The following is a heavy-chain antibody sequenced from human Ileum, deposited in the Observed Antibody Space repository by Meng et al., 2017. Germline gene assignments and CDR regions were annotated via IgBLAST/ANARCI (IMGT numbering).Heavy chain of an antibody. Sequence: QMQLQQCGAGLLKPCESLSLTCAVYGGSFSGYYWSWLRQPPGKGLEWIGEINHSGSTNYNPSLKSRVTISVDTSKNQFSLKLSSVTAADTAVYYCARTSGWFYYWGQGTLVTVSS. CDR2: INHSGST. J-gene: IGHJ4*02. V-gene: IGHV4-34*01. D-gene: IGHD6-19*01. CDR1: GGSFSGYY. CDR3: ARTSGWFYY.